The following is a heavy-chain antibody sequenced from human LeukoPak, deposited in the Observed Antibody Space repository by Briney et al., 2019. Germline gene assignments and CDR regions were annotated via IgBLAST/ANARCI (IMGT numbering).Heavy chain of an antibody. CDR3: ARVSYYYDSSGPRAFDI. CDR1: GFTFDDYG. J-gene: IGHJ3*02. CDR2: INWNGGST. D-gene: IGHD3-22*01. V-gene: IGHV3-20*04. Sequence: GGSLRLSCAASGFTFDDYGMSWVRQAPGKGLEWVSGINWNGGSTGYADSVKGRFTISRDNAKNSLYLQMNSLRAEDTAVYYCARVSYYYDSSGPRAFDIWGQGTMVTVSS.